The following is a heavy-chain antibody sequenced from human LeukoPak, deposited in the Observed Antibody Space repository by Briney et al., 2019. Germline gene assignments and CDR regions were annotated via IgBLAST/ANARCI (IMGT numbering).Heavy chain of an antibody. CDR2: IYTSGST. V-gene: IGHV4-4*07. CDR1: GGFNTHYY. D-gene: IGHD1-26*01. Sequence: PSETLSLTCSVSGGFNTHYYWSWIRQPAGKGLEWIGRIYTSGSTNYNPSLKSRVTISVGTSKNQFSLKLSSVTAADTAVYYCARDGNSGSYYGCWGQGTLVTVSS. CDR3: ARDGNSGSYYGC. J-gene: IGHJ4*02.